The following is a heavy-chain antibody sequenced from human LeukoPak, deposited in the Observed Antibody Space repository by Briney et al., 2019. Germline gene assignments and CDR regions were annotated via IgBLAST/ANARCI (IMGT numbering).Heavy chain of an antibody. J-gene: IGHJ4*02. CDR1: GGSISSYY. D-gene: IGHD5-12*01. V-gene: IGHV4-59*01. CDR3: ASSGYDFLGFDY. Sequence: SETLSLTCTGSGGSISSYYWSWIRQPPGKGLEWIGYIYYSGSTNYNPSLKSRVTISVDTSKNQFSLKLSSVTAADTAVYYCASSGYDFLGFDYWGQGTLVTVSS. CDR2: IYYSGST.